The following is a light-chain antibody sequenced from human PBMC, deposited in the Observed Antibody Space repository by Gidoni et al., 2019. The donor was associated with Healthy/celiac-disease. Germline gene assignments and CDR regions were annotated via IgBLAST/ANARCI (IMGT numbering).Light chain of an antibody. CDR3: QSYDSSLSAL. CDR2: GNS. J-gene: IGLJ2*01. Sequence: SVLTQPPSVSGAPAQGVTLSCTGSSSNIGAGYDVHWYQQLPETAPKLLIYGNSNRPSGVPDRFSGSKSGTSASRAITGLQAEDEADYYCQSYDSSLSALFGGGTKLTVL. V-gene: IGLV1-40*01. CDR1: SSNIGAGYD.